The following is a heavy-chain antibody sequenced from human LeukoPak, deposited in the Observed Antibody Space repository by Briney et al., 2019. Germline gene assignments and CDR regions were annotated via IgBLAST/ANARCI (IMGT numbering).Heavy chain of an antibody. J-gene: IGHJ4*02. Sequence: SETLSLTCTVSGGSISSGSYYWSWIRQPAGKGLEWIGRIYTSGSTNYNPSLKSRVTISVDTSKNQFSLNLNSVTAADTALYYCARYASYGDYTSDSWGQGTLVTVSS. V-gene: IGHV4-61*02. CDR1: GGSISSGSYY. CDR2: IYTSGST. CDR3: ARYASYGDYTSDS. D-gene: IGHD4-17*01.